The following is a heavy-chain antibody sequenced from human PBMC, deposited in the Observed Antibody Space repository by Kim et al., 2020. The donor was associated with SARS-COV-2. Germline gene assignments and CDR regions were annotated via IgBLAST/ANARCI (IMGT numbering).Heavy chain of an antibody. J-gene: IGHJ6*01. CDR2: ISYDGSNK. CDR1: GFTFSSYS. CDR3: ARKGGSYSSSSLYYYYGMDA. V-gene: IGHV3-30*04. D-gene: IGHD6-6*01. Sequence: GGSLRLSCAASGFTFSSYSMHWVRQAPGKGLEWVAVISYDGSNKYYVDSVKGRFTISRDNSKNTLYLQMNSLRAEDTAVYYCARKGGSYSSSSLYYYYGMDAWGHGATVSVSS.